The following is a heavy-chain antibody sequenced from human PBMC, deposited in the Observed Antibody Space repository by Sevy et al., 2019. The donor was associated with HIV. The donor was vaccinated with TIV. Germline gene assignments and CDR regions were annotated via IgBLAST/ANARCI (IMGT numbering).Heavy chain of an antibody. Sequence: GGSLRLSCAASGFTFSRYAMNWVRQAPGKGLEWVSGISGSGGSGDKTNYADSVKGRFTISRDDSKNSLYLQLNSLRAEYTAIYYCARKYDSSGYFDYWGQGTLVTVSS. CDR1: GFTFSRYA. D-gene: IGHD3-22*01. V-gene: IGHV3-23*01. CDR3: ARKYDSSGYFDY. CDR2: ISGSGGSGDKT. J-gene: IGHJ4*02.